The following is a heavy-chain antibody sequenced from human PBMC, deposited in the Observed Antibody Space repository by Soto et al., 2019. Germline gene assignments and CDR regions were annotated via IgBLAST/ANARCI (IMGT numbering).Heavy chain of an antibody. Sequence: QVQLVQSGAEVKKPGSSVKVSCQASGGIFSSYAISWVRQAPGPGLELMGGILPIFDTTHYAQKFQGRVTITSDESTSTAYMELRRMKSDDTALYYWARGGLGNSSAPRFAFEHWCQGNLVSVSS. CDR3: ARGGLGNSSAPRFAFEH. D-gene: IGHD5-18*01. J-gene: IGHJ4*02. CDR2: ILPIFDTT. V-gene: IGHV1-69*01. CDR1: GGIFSSYA.